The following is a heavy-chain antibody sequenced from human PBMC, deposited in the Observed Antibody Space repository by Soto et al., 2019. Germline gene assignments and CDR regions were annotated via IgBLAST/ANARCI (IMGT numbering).Heavy chain of an antibody. D-gene: IGHD3-22*01. V-gene: IGHV4-59*01. CDR2: IYYSGST. J-gene: IGHJ4*02. Sequence: PSETLSLTCTVSGGSISSYYWSWIRQPPGKGLEWIGYIYYSGSTNYNPSLKSRVTISVDTSKNQFSLKLSSVTAADTAVYYCARDRHYYYDSSGYYSVFDYWGQGTLVTSPQ. CDR3: ARDRHYYYDSSGYYSVFDY. CDR1: GGSISSYY.